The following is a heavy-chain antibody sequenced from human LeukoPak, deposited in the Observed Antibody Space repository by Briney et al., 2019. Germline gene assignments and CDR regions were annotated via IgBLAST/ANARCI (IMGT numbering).Heavy chain of an antibody. D-gene: IGHD3-10*01. CDR2: ISWNSGSI. CDR3: AKDIGWDYYGSGDFDY. Sequence: GGSLRLSCAASGFTFDDYAMHWVRQAPGKGLEWVSGISWNSGSIGYADSVKGRFTISRDNAKNSLYLQMNSLRAEDTALYYCAKDIGWDYYGSGDFDYWGQGTLVTVSS. V-gene: IGHV3-9*01. J-gene: IGHJ4*02. CDR1: GFTFDDYA.